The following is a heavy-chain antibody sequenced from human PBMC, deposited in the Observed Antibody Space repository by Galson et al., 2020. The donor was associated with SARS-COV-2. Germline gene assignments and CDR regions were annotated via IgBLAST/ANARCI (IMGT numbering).Heavy chain of an antibody. Sequence: GGSLRLSCAASGFTLTKYWMTWVRQAPGKGLEWVATIKQDGSETYYVDSVKGRFTVSRDIAKNSLYLQMNSLRAEDTALYYCAREAARPLIPSYYSYMDVWGKGTTVTVSS. CDR2: IKQDGSET. CDR1: GFTLTKYW. J-gene: IGHJ6*03. CDR3: AREAARPLIPSYYSYMDV. V-gene: IGHV3-7*03. D-gene: IGHD6-6*01.